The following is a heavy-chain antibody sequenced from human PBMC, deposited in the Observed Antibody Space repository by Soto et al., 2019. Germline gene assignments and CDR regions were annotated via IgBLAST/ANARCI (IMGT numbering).Heavy chain of an antibody. CDR1: GYTFTSYG. CDR3: ARSAAPIGPYYFDY. CDR2: ISAYNGNT. J-gene: IGHJ4*02. V-gene: IGHV1-18*01. Sequence: ASVKVSCKASGYTFTSYGISWVRHAPGQGLEWMGWISAYNGNTNYAQKLQGRVTMTTDTSTSTAYMELRSLRSDDTAVYYCARSAAPIGPYYFDYWGQGTLVTVSS.